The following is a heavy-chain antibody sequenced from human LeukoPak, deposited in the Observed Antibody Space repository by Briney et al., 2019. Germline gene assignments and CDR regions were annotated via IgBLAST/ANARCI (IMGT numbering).Heavy chain of an antibody. J-gene: IGHJ4*02. CDR3: VNDYGEGYFDC. D-gene: IGHD4/OR15-4a*01. Sequence: PGGSLRLSCSASGFRFTSFAMQWVRQAPGKGLEFVSAINNNGRAIYYADSVKGRFIISRDNSKNMVYLQMSSLRPEDTAVYHCVNDYGEGYFDCWGQRTLVTVSS. V-gene: IGHV3-64D*06. CDR1: GFRFTSFA. CDR2: INNNGRAI.